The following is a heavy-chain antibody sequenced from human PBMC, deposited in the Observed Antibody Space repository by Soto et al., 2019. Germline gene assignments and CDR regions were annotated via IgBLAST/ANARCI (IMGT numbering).Heavy chain of an antibody. D-gene: IGHD1-26*01. Sequence: EKTSETLSLTCTVSGGSISSYYWSWIRQPPGKGLEWIGYIYYSGSTNYNPSLKSRVTISVDTSKNQFSLKLSSVTAADTAVYYCATHSGSYYPPAYYYYGMDVWGQGTTVTVSS. V-gene: IGHV4-59*01. J-gene: IGHJ6*02. CDR1: GGSISSYY. CDR3: ATHSGSYYPPAYYYYGMDV. CDR2: IYYSGST.